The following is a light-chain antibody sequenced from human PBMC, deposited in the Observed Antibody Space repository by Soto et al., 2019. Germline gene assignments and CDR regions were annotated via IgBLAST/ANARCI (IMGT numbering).Light chain of an antibody. V-gene: IGLV2-8*01. Sequence: QSALTQPPSASESPGQSVTISCTGTTSDIGGYNYVSWYQQHPGKAPKLMIFEVDRRPSGVPDRFSGSKSGNTASLTVSGLQAEDESDYYCSSYAGSNNFVFGPGTKVTV. J-gene: IGLJ1*01. CDR2: EVD. CDR3: SSYAGSNNFV. CDR1: TSDIGGYNY.